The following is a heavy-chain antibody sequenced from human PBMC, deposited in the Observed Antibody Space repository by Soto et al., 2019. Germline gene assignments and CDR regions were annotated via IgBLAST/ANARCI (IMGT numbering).Heavy chain of an antibody. V-gene: IGHV1-46*03. D-gene: IGHD6-19*01. CDR2: INPSCGST. Sequence: QVQLVQSGAEVKKPGASVKVSCKASGYTFTSYYMHWVRQAHGQGLEWMGIINPSCGSTSYAQKFQGRVTMTRDTSTSTVYMELSSLRSEDTAVYYCARDPGRRQWPSDNWFDPWGQGTLVTVSS. CDR3: ARDPGRRQWPSDNWFDP. J-gene: IGHJ5*02. CDR1: GYTFTSYY.